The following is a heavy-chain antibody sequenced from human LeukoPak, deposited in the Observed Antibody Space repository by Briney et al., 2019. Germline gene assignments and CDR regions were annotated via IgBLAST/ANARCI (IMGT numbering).Heavy chain of an antibody. J-gene: IGHJ4*02. D-gene: IGHD2-2*01. CDR3: AKDGFCGSTNCYPNHFNS. CDR1: GFTFSHYA. CDR2: ISNDGNFK. Sequence: GGSLRLSCAASGFTFSHYAMHWVRQAPGKGLEWVALISNDGNFKLYADSVKGRFTISRDDSKNALDLQLSSLRPEDTAVYCCAKDGFCGSTNCYPNHFNSWGQGTLVTVSS. V-gene: IGHV3-30*18.